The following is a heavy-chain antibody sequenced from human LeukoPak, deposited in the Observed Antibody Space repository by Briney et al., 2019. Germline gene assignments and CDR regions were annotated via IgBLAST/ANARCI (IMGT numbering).Heavy chain of an antibody. V-gene: IGHV4-34*01. J-gene: IGHJ4*02. D-gene: IGHD3-9*01. CDR1: GGSFSGYY. CDR3: ARGPDDDILTGYYL. Sequence: PSETLSLTCAVYGGSFSGYYWSWIRQPPGKGLEWIGEINHSGSTYYNPSLKSRVTISVDTSKNQFSLKLSSVTAADTAVYYCARGPDDDILTGYYLWGQGTLVTVSS. CDR2: INHSGST.